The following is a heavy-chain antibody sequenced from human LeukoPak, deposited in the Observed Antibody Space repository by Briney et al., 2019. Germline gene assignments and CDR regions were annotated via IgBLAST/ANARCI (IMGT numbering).Heavy chain of an antibody. CDR2: IYSGGST. CDR3: AREYSGSSYYFDY. CDR1: GFTVSSNY. J-gene: IGHJ4*02. D-gene: IGHD1-26*01. Sequence: GGSLRLSCAASGFTVSSNYTSWVRQAPGKGLEWVSVIYSGGSTYYADSVKGRFTISRDNSKNTLYLQMNSLRAEDTAVYYCAREYSGSSYYFDYWGQGTLVTVSS. V-gene: IGHV3-66*02.